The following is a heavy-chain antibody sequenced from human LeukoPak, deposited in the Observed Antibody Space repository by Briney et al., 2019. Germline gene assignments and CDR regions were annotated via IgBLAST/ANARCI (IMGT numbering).Heavy chain of an antibody. J-gene: IGHJ4*02. CDR3: ARLYQGKRPPDY. CDR1: GDSIFSTTYN. V-gene: IGHV4-39*01. Sequence: SETLSLTCTVSGDSIFSTTYNWGWIRQPPGKGLEWIGSIFHSGSTYSNPSLKSRVTISVYTSKNQLSLRLRSVTAADTAVYYCARLYQGKRPPDYWGQGTLVTVSS. CDR2: IFHSGST. D-gene: IGHD6-25*01.